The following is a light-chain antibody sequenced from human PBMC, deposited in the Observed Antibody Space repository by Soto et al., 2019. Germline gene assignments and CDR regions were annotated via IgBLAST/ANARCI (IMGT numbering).Light chain of an antibody. CDR1: QSLVSVDGNTY. V-gene: IGKV2-30*01. J-gene: IGKJ2*02. CDR2: KVS. CDR3: MQHTHLPPCT. Sequence: DVVMTQSPLSLPVTLGQPASISCRSSQSLVSVDGNTYLNWFHQRPGQSPRRLIYKVSNRASGVPDRFSGSGSGTEFTLKISRVEAEDVGVYYCMQHTHLPPCTLGQGTKLEIK.